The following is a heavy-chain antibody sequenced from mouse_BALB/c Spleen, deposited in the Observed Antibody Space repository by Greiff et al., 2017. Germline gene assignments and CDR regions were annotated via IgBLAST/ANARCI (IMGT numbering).Heavy chain of an antibody. J-gene: IGHJ1*01. CDR3: ARGEDGYYGYLDV. D-gene: IGHD2-3*01. V-gene: IGHV5-6-5*01. Sequence: EVMLVESGGGLVKPGGSLKLSCAASGFTFSSYAMSWVRQTPEKRLEWVASISSGGSTYYPDSVKGRFTISSVNARNILYLQMSSLRAEDTAMYYCARGEDGYYGYLDVWGAGTTVTVSS. CDR2: ISSGGST. CDR1: GFTFSSYA.